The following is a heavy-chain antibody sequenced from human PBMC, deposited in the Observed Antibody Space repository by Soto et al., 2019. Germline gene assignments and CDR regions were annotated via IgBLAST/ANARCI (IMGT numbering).Heavy chain of an antibody. V-gene: IGHV3-48*02. CDR1: GFTFSSYS. CDR3: ASDGGPYYYGSGSYYSFDY. J-gene: IGHJ4*02. CDR2: ISSSSSTI. D-gene: IGHD3-10*01. Sequence: PVGSLRLSCAASGFTFSSYSMNWVRQAPGKVLEWVSYISSSSSTIYYADSVKGRFTISRDNAKNSLYLQMNSLRDEDTAVYYCASDGGPYYYGSGSYYSFDYWGQGTLVTVSS.